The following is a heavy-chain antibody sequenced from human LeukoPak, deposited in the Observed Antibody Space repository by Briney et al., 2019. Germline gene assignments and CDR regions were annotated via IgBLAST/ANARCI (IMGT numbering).Heavy chain of an antibody. CDR2: IYSSGST. Sequence: SETLSLTCTVSGGSISSYYWSWIRQPPGKGLEWIGYIYSSGSTNYNPSLKSRVTISVDTSKNQFSLKLSSVTAADTAVYYCARLHYDFWSGRRGIFDYWGQGTLVTVSS. CDR1: GGSISSYY. J-gene: IGHJ4*02. CDR3: ARLHYDFWSGRRGIFDY. D-gene: IGHD3-3*01. V-gene: IGHV4-59*12.